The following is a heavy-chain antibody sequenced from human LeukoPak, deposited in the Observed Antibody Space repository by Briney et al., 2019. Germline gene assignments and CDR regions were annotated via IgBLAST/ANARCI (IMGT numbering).Heavy chain of an antibody. CDR3: ARGPATGLYYYYYMDV. D-gene: IGHD1-1*01. Sequence: GGSLRLSCAASGFTFSDYYMSWIRQAPGKGLEWVSYISSSGSTIYYADSVKGRFTISRDNAKNSLYLQMNSLRAEDTAVYYCARGPATGLYYYYYMDVWGKVTTVTVSS. CDR2: ISSSGSTI. CDR1: GFTFSDYY. V-gene: IGHV3-11*04. J-gene: IGHJ6*03.